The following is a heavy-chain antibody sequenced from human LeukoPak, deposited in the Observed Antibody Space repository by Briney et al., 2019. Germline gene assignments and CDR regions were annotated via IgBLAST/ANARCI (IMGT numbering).Heavy chain of an antibody. Sequence: GGSLRPSCAASGFSFSSYAMYWVRQAPGKGLEWVALIRYDGIDKYYVDSVKGRFTISRDNSKNMLYLQMNSLRTEDTAVYYCVKTGSGWFGDYWGQGARVTVSS. CDR2: IRYDGIDK. D-gene: IGHD6-13*01. V-gene: IGHV3-30*02. CDR1: GFSFSSYA. J-gene: IGHJ4*02. CDR3: VKTGSGWFGDY.